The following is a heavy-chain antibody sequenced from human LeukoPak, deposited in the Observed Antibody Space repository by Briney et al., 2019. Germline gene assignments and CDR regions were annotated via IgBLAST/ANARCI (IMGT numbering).Heavy chain of an antibody. CDR1: GFTFSGYA. V-gene: IGHV3-23*01. CDR3: AEGYYDSSDY. J-gene: IGHJ4*02. D-gene: IGHD3-22*01. Sequence: GGSLRLSCAASGFTFSGYAMNWVRQAPGKGLEWVSGISGTSDTIHYADSVKGRFTISRDNSKNTLYLQMNSLRAEDTAVYYCAEGYYDSSDYWGQGTLVTVSS. CDR2: ISGTSDTI.